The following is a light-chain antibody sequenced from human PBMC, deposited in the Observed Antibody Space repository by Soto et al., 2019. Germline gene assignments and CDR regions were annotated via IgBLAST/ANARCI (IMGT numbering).Light chain of an antibody. CDR1: QTLLHSNGYTY. CDR3: MQGLRPMYT. CDR2: LGS. Sequence: IALTQSPLSLSVTPGEPASISCRSSQTLLHSNGYTYLNWYLQKPGQSPQPLIYLGSNRASGVPDRFSGSRSGTDFTLKINRVQAEDVGVFYCMQGLRPMYTFGHGTKLEIK. J-gene: IGKJ2*01. V-gene: IGKV2-28*01.